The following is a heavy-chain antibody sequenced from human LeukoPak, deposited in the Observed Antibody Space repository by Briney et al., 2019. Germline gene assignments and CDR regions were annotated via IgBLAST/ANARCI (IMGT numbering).Heavy chain of an antibody. CDR1: GYTFTSSD. V-gene: IGHV1-18*01. D-gene: IGHD1-26*01. CDR3: ARDRRVVGATMNDY. CDR2: MNPNSGNT. Sequence: GASVKVSCKASGYTFTSSDINWVRQATGQGLEWMGWMNPNSGNTNYAQKLQGRVTMTTDTSTSTAYMELRSLRSDDTAVYYCARDRRVVGATMNDYWGQGTLVTVSS. J-gene: IGHJ4*02.